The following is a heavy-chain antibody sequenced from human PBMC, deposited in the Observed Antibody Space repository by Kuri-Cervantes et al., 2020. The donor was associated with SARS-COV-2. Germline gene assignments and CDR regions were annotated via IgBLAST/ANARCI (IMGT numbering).Heavy chain of an antibody. Sequence: GESLKISCAASGFTFSSYDMHWVRQATGKGLEWVSAIGTAGDPYYPGSVKGRFTISRENAKNSLYLQMNSLRAGDTAVYYCASEGSGYYFALPAPQYGMDVWGQGTTVTVSS. CDR1: GFTFSSYD. CDR2: IGTAGDP. V-gene: IGHV3-13*05. D-gene: IGHD3-22*01. CDR3: ASEGSGYYFALPAPQYGMDV. J-gene: IGHJ6*02.